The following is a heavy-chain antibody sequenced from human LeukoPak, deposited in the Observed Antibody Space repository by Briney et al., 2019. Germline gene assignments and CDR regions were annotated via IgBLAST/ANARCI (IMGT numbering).Heavy chain of an antibody. CDR2: IIPIFGTA. D-gene: IGHD5-18*01. Sequence: SVKVSCKASGGTFSSYAISWVRQAPGQGLEWMGGIIPIFGTANYAQKFQGRVTITADKSTSTAYMELSSPRSEDTAVYYCARDTRGYSYGSDYYYYMDVWGKGTTVTVSS. CDR1: GGTFSSYA. V-gene: IGHV1-69*06. CDR3: ARDTRGYSYGSDYYYYMDV. J-gene: IGHJ6*03.